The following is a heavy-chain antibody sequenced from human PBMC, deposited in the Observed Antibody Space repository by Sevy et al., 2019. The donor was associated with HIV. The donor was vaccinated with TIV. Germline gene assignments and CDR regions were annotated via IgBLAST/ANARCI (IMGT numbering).Heavy chain of an antibody. Sequence: GGSLRLSCAASGFTFSSYSMNWVRQAPGKGLEWVSSISSSSSYIYYADSVKGRFTISRDNAKNSLYLQMNSLRAEDTAVYYCARDPLGYCSGGSCYGGYFDYWGQGTLVTVSS. CDR3: ARDPLGYCSGGSCYGGYFDY. V-gene: IGHV3-21*01. CDR1: GFTFSSYS. CDR2: ISSSSSYI. D-gene: IGHD2-15*01. J-gene: IGHJ4*02.